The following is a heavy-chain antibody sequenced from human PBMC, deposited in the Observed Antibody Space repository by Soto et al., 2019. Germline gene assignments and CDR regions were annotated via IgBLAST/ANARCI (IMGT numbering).Heavy chain of an antibody. J-gene: IGHJ4*02. Sequence: SETLSLTCTVSGGSISSYYWSWIRQPPGKGLEWIGYIYYSGSTNYNPSLKSRVTISVDTSKNQFSLKLSSVTAADTAVYYCARVSAARRLYYFDYWGQGTLVTVSS. CDR1: GGSISSYY. V-gene: IGHV4-59*01. D-gene: IGHD6-6*01. CDR2: IYYSGST. CDR3: ARVSAARRLYYFDY.